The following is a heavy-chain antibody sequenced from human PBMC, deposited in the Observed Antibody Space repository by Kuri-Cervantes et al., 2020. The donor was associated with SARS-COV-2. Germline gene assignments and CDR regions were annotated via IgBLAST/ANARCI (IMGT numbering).Heavy chain of an antibody. Sequence: ASVKVSCKASGYTFTGYYMHWVRQAPGQGLEWMGWINPNSGGTNYAQKFQGRVTMTRDTSISTAYMELSRLRSDDTAVYFCARHVPETGNPEPLDYWGQGSLVTVSS. CDR3: ARHVPETGNPEPLDY. V-gene: IGHV1-2*02. CDR1: GYTFTGYY. J-gene: IGHJ4*02. D-gene: IGHD1-1*01. CDR2: INPNSGGT.